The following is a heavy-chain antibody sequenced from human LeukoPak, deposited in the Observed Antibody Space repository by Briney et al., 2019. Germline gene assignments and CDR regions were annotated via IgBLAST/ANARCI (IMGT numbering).Heavy chain of an antibody. V-gene: IGHV4-59*01. Sequence: SETLSLTRTVSGGSISSCYWSWIRQPPGKGLEWIGYIYYSGSTNYNPSLKSRVTISVDTSKNQFSLKLSSVTAADTAVYYCARDEHCSGGSCYSTAFDIWGQGTMVTVSS. CDR1: GGSISSCY. D-gene: IGHD2-15*01. J-gene: IGHJ3*02. CDR3: ARDEHCSGGSCYSTAFDI. CDR2: IYYSGST.